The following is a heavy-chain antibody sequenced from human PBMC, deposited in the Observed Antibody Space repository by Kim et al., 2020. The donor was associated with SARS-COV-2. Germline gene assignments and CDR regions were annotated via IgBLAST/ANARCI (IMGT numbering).Heavy chain of an antibody. CDR3: AGVDSGVWFGADPTDNGMDV. Sequence: ASVKVSCKASGYTFTGYYMHWVRQAPGQGLEWMGRINPNSGGTNYAQKFQGRVTMTRDTSISTAYMELSRLRSDDTAVYYCAGVDSGVWFGADPTDNGMDVWGQGTTVTVSS. CDR2: INPNSGGT. V-gene: IGHV1-2*06. D-gene: IGHD3-10*01. CDR1: GYTFTGYY. J-gene: IGHJ6*02.